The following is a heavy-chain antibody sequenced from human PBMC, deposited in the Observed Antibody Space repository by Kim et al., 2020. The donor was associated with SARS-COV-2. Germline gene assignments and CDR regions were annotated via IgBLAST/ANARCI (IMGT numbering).Heavy chain of an antibody. D-gene: IGHD5-12*01. J-gene: IGHJ4*02. CDR3: AGPNLYEFDY. CDR2: ST. V-gene: IGHV4-39*01. Sequence: STYYNPSLKSRVTISVDTSKNQFSLKLSSVTAADTAVYYCAGPNLYEFDYWGQGTLVTVSS.